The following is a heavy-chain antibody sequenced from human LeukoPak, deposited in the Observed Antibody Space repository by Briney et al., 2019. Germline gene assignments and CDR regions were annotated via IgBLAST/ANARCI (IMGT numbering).Heavy chain of an antibody. Sequence: SETLSLTCTVSGGSISSYYWSWIRQPPGKGLEWIGYIYYSGSTNYNPSLKSRVTISVDTSKNQFSLKLSSVTAAGTAVYYCARAGRREGNVDYWGQGTLVTVSS. CDR2: IYYSGST. D-gene: IGHD4-23*01. J-gene: IGHJ4*02. CDR3: ARAGRREGNVDY. V-gene: IGHV4-59*01. CDR1: GGSISSYY.